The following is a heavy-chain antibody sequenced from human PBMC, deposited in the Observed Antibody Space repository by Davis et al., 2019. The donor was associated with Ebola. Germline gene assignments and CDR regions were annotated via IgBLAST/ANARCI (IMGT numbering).Heavy chain of an antibody. D-gene: IGHD6-13*01. J-gene: IGHJ6*02. Sequence: GESLKSSCAASGFTFSRYGMNCVRQAPGKGLEWVSTISGRGGSTHYADSVKGRFTISRDNSKNTLYLQMNSLRAEDTAVYYCASNYYTMYVWGQGTPVTVSS. CDR1: GFTFSRYG. V-gene: IGHV3-23*01. CDR2: ISGRGGST. CDR3: ASNYYTMYV.